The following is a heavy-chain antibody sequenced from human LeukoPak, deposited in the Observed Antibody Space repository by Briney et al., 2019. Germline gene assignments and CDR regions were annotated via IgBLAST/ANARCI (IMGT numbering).Heavy chain of an antibody. J-gene: IGHJ6*03. Sequence: ASVKVSCKASGYTFTSYGISWVRQAPGQGLEWMGWISAYNGNTNYAQKLQGRVTMTTDTSTSTAYMELRSLRSDDTAVYYCARGSTVTTLYYYYYMDVWGKGTTVTVSS. V-gene: IGHV1-18*01. D-gene: IGHD4-11*01. CDR1: GYTFTSYG. CDR2: ISAYNGNT. CDR3: ARGSTVTTLYYYYYMDV.